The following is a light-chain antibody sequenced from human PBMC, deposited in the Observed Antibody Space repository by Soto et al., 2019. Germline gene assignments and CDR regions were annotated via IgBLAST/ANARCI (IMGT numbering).Light chain of an antibody. V-gene: IGLV2-14*03. J-gene: IGLJ1*01. Sequence: QSVLTQPASVNGFPGRSIAISNTRTSSDVGAYDYVSWYQQHPDRAPRLVIYEVSNRPSGVSNRFSGSKSVNTATLTISGLQAEDEADYYCASHTTTNTRVFGTGTKVTVL. CDR2: EVS. CDR1: SSDVGAYDY. CDR3: ASHTTTNTRV.